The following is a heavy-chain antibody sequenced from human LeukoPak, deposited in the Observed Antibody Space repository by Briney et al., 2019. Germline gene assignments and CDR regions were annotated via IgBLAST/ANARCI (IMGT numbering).Heavy chain of an antibody. J-gene: IGHJ3*01. D-gene: IGHD3-16*01. V-gene: IGHV3-74*01. CDR2: INSDGRNT. Sequence: GGSLRLSCAASGFTFSTYWMHWVRRGPGKGLVWVSRINSDGRNTIYGDSVKGRFTISRDNAKNTLYLQMDSLRAEDTAVYYCARGGYDHAFDVWGQGTLVTVSS. CDR1: GFTFSTYW. CDR3: ARGGYDHAFDV.